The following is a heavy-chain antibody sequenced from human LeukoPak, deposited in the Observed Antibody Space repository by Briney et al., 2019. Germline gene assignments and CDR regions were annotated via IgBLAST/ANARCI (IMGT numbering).Heavy chain of an antibody. CDR3: ARGPPMDDSSGYYFDY. CDR1: GGSISSYY. V-gene: IGHV4-34*01. CDR2: INHSGST. J-gene: IGHJ4*02. Sequence: SETLSLTCTVSGGSISSYYWSWIRQPPGKGLEWIGKINHSGSTNYNPSLKSRVTISVDTSKNQFSLKLSSVTAADTAVYYCARGPPMDDSSGYYFDYWGQGTLVTVSS. D-gene: IGHD3-22*01.